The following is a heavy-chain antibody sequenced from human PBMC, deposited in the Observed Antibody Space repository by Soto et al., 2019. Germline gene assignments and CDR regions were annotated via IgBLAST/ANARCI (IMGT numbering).Heavy chain of an antibody. J-gene: IGHJ6*02. CDR3: ARQYCSRTSCYPFYYYYYGMDV. CDR2: ISPGGSDT. CDR1: GYSFTNYW. D-gene: IGHD2-2*01. Sequence: GESLKIYCKGSGYSFTNYWISWVRQMPGKGLEWMAIISPGGSDTRYSPSIHGQVTLSADKSISTAFLKWRSVSAPDTAMYYFARQYCSRTSCYPFYYYYYGMDVWGQGTTVPVSS. V-gene: IGHV5-51*01.